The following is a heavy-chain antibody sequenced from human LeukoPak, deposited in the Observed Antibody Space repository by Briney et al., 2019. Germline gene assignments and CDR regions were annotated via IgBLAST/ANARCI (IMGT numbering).Heavy chain of an antibody. CDR3: VRDHHWGFDS. CDR1: GFTFTSYS. V-gene: IGHV3-48*01. D-gene: IGHD7-27*01. CDR2: IRSRPSTI. Sequence: GGSLRLSCAASGFTFTSYSMNWVRQAPGKGLEWVSYIRSRPSTIYYADSVKGRFTISRDAAKNSLYLQMNSLRAEDTAIYYCVRDHHWGFDSWGQGTQVTVSS. J-gene: IGHJ4*02.